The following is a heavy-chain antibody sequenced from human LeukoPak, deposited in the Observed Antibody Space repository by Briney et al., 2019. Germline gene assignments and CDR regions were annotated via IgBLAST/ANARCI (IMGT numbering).Heavy chain of an antibody. CDR1: GFTFSGSA. CDR3: ARDHYGLTGYPNP. Sequence: GGSLRLSCAASGFTFSGSAMHWVRQASGKGLEWVGRIRSKANSYATAYAASVKGRFTISRDDSKNTAYLQMNSLKTEDTAVYYCARDHYGLTGYPNPWGQGTLVTVSS. D-gene: IGHD3-9*01. CDR2: IRSKANSYAT. V-gene: IGHV3-73*01. J-gene: IGHJ5*02.